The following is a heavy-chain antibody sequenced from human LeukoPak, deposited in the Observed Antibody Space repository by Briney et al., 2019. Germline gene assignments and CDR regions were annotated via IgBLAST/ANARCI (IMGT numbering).Heavy chain of an antibody. CDR2: ISYDGSNK. Sequence: GGSLRLSCAASGFTFSSYAMHWVRQAPGKGLEWVAVISYDGSNKYYADSVKGRFAISRDNSKNTLYLQMNSLRAEDTAVYYCARARIAAALGNWFDPWGQGTLVTVSS. D-gene: IGHD6-13*01. V-gene: IGHV3-30*09. CDR3: ARARIAAALGNWFDP. J-gene: IGHJ5*02. CDR1: GFTFSSYA.